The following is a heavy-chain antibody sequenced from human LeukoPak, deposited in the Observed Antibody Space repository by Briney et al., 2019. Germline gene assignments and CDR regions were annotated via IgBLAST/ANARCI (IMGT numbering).Heavy chain of an antibody. D-gene: IGHD3-3*01. Sequence: ASAKVSCKASGYTFTGYYMHWVRQAPGQGLEWMGWINPNSGGTNYAQKFQGRVTMTRDTSISTAYMELSRLRSDDTAVYYCARVPFPPYDFWSGYRFDPWGQGTLVTVSS. J-gene: IGHJ5*02. CDR3: ARVPFPPYDFWSGYRFDP. V-gene: IGHV1-2*02. CDR1: GYTFTGYY. CDR2: INPNSGGT.